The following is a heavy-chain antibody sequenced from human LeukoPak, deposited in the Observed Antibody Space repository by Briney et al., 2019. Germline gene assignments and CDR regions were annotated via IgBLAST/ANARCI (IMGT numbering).Heavy chain of an antibody. Sequence: PGGSLRLSCAASGFTFSTYAMSWVRQAPGKGLEWVSTISGNGATTYYADSVKGRFTISRDNSKNTLYLQMNSLRAEDTAVYYCGNRGRMAVGSYYFDYWGQGTLVTVSS. CDR3: GNRGRMAVGSYYFDY. D-gene: IGHD3-16*01. CDR2: ISGNGATT. V-gene: IGHV3-23*01. J-gene: IGHJ4*02. CDR1: GFTFSTYA.